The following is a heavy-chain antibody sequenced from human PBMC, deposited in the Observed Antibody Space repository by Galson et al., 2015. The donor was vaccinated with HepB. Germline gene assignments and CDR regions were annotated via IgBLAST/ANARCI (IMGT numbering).Heavy chain of an antibody. Sequence: SLRLSCAASGFTFSSYGMHWVRQAPGKGLEWVAVISYDGSNKYYADSVKGRFTISRDNSKNTLYLQMNSLRAEDTAVYYCAKDRQKYSSSWYASPKPFDYWGQGTLVTVSS. CDR1: GFTFSSYG. V-gene: IGHV3-30*18. D-gene: IGHD6-13*01. CDR3: AKDRQKYSSSWYASPKPFDY. J-gene: IGHJ4*02. CDR2: ISYDGSNK.